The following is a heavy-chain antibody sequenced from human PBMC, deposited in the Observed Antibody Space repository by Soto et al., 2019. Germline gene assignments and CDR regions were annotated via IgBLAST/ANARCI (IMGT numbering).Heavy chain of an antibody. D-gene: IGHD6-13*01. CDR2: IIPIFETA. CDR1: GDSFSSYA. Sequence: QEQLVQSGAELKKPGSSVRVSCKISGDSFSSYAISWVRQAPGEGLEWVGGIIPIFETANYAQKFQGRVTITAVESTTTAYMEVNRLIPEDTAIFYCAASDSSSWQHDYWGQGTMITVSS. J-gene: IGHJ4*02. V-gene: IGHV1-69*01. CDR3: AASDSSSWQHDY.